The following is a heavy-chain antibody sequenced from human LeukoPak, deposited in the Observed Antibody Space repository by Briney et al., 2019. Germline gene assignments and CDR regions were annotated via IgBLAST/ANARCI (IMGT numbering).Heavy chain of an antibody. CDR2: IIPIFGTA. CDR1: GFTFSSYA. CDR3: ARAHYDILTGSPNYYYMDV. Sequence: SCAASGFTFSSYAISWVRQAPGQGLEWMGGIIPIFGTANYAQKFQGRVTITADESTSTAYMELSSLRSEDTAVYYCARAHYDILTGSPNYYYMDVWGKGTTVTISS. D-gene: IGHD3-9*01. V-gene: IGHV1-69*01. J-gene: IGHJ6*03.